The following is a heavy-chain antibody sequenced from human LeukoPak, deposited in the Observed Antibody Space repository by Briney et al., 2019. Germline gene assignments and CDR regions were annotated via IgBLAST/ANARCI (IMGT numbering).Heavy chain of an antibody. CDR1: GYTFTSYG. CDR3: ARAYYYDSSGYYSLPQYYYYYYMDV. D-gene: IGHD3-22*01. J-gene: IGHJ6*03. CDR2: MNPNSGNT. Sequence: ASVKVSCKASGYTFTSYGISWVRQAPGQGLEWMGWMNPNSGNTGYAQKFQGRVTITRNTSISTAYMELSSLRSEDTAVYYCARAYYYDSSGYYSLPQYYYYYYMDVWGKGTTVTVSS. V-gene: IGHV1-8*03.